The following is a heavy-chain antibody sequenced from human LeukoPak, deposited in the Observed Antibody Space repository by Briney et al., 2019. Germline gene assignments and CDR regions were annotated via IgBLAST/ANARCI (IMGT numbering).Heavy chain of an antibody. D-gene: IGHD3-3*01. CDR2: MNPNSGNT. Sequence: ASVKVSCKASGYTFTRYDINWVRQATGQGLKWMGWMNPNSGNTGYAQKFQGRVTMTRNTSISTAYMELSSLRSEDTAVYYCARARGDFWSGYPQYMDVWGKGTTVTVSS. J-gene: IGHJ6*03. CDR3: ARARGDFWSGYPQYMDV. CDR1: GYTFTRYD. V-gene: IGHV1-8*01.